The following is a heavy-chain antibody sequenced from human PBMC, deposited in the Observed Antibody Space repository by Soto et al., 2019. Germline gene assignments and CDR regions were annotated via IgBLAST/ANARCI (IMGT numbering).Heavy chain of an antibody. CDR2: MFYSGST. CDR3: AADILTGYVNYFDY. V-gene: IGHV4-34*12. CDR1: GGSFSGYY. D-gene: IGHD3-9*01. J-gene: IGHJ4*02. Sequence: SETLSLTCAVYGGSFSGYYWAWIRQPPGKGLEWLGSMFYSGSTYYNPPLKSRVTISVDTSKNQFSLKLSSVTAADTAVYYCAADILTGYVNYFDYWGQGTLVTVSS.